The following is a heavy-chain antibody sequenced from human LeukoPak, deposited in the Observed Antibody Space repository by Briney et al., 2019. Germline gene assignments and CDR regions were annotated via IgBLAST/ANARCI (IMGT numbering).Heavy chain of an antibody. Sequence: AAVPVSYKASGYTFTGYYMHWVRQDPGQRLEGMGWINANSGGTNCAQKFQARVPMTRDTSSSTGYMVLSRLRSDDTAVYYCARADYGGYGVFDPWGQGTLVTVSA. J-gene: IGHJ5*02. V-gene: IGHV1-2*02. CDR3: ARADYGGYGVFDP. CDR2: INANSGGT. CDR1: GYTFTGYY. D-gene: IGHD2-21*01.